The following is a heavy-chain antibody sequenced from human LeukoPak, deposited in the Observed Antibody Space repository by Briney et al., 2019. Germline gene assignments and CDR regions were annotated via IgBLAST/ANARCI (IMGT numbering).Heavy chain of an antibody. CDR2: IYYSGST. D-gene: IGHD4-17*01. J-gene: IGHJ3*02. V-gene: IGHV4-39*01. CDR3: ARQGYGDYVDAFDI. CDR1: GGSISSSSYY. Sequence: SETLSLPCTVSGGSISSSSYYWGWIRQPPGKGLEWIGSIYYSGSTYYNPSLKSRVTISVDTSKNQFSLKLSSVTAADTAVYYCARQGYGDYVDAFDIWGQGTMVTVSS.